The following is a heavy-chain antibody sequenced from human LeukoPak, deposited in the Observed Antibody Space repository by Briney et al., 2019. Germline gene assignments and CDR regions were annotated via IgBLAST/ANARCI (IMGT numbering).Heavy chain of an antibody. V-gene: IGHV4-34*01. Sequence: PSETLSLTCAVYGGSFSGYYWSWIRQPPGKGLEWIGEINHSGSTNYNPSLKSRVTISVNTSKNQFSLKLSSVTAADTAVYYCASTDTAYCGGDCYSGGQGIAFDYWGQGTLVTVSS. J-gene: IGHJ4*02. CDR1: GGSFSGYY. D-gene: IGHD2-21*02. CDR2: INHSGST. CDR3: ASTDTAYCGGDCYSGGQGIAFDY.